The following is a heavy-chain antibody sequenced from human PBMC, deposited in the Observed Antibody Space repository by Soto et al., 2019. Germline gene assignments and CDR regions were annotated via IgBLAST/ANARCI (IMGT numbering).Heavy chain of an antibody. CDR3: SRGTYYPQSSGLHADY. Sequence: PGGSLRLSCATSGFMFNDYATYWVRQAPGQGLEWVAMISSDGNHQFYVDNVRGRFTVSRDNSKNTLNLKMNSLRPEDTAVYYCSRGTYYPQSSGLHADYWGPGTVVTVSS. V-gene: IGHV3-30*03. CDR2: ISSDGNHQ. D-gene: IGHD3-22*01. CDR1: GFMFNDYA. J-gene: IGHJ4*02.